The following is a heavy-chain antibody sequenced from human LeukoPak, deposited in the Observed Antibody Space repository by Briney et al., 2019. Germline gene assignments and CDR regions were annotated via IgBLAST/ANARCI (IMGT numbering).Heavy chain of an antibody. CDR3: AGERPDSRNLDS. V-gene: IGHV3-66*01. J-gene: IGHJ4*02. D-gene: IGHD1-14*01. Sequence: GGFLRLSCAAFGFIVRSNHINWVRQAPGKGLEWVSITYSGDTTYYADSVKGRFIISRDDSKNTLSLQMNDLRVEDTAVYYCAGERPDSRNLDSWGRGALVTVSS. CDR2: TYSGDTT. CDR1: GFIVRSNH.